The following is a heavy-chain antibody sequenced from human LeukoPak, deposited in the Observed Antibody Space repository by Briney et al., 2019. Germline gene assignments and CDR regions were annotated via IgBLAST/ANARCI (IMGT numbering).Heavy chain of an antibody. D-gene: IGHD3/OR15-3a*01. CDR3: ARGGGLGYYYYYMDV. J-gene: IGHJ6*03. CDR1: GGSFSGYY. Sequence: SETLSLTCAVYGGSFSGYYWSWIRQPPGKGLEWIGSIYYSGSTYYNPSLKSRVTISVDTSKIQFSLKLSSVTAADTAVYYCARGGGLGYYYYYMDVWGKGTTVTISS. CDR2: IYYSGST. V-gene: IGHV4-34*01.